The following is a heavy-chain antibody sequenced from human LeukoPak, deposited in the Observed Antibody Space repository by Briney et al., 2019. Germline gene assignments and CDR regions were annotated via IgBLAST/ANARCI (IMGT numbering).Heavy chain of an antibody. V-gene: IGHV1-2*02. CDR2: INPNSGGT. D-gene: IGHD3-9*01. Sequence: ASVKVSCKASGYTFTGYYMHWVRQAPGQGLEWMGWINPNSGGTNYAQKFQGRVTMTRDTSISTAYMELSRLRSDDTAVYYCARAIGDARYFDWLLFDYWGQGTLVTVSS. CDR1: GYTFTGYY. CDR3: ARAIGDARYFDWLLFDY. J-gene: IGHJ4*02.